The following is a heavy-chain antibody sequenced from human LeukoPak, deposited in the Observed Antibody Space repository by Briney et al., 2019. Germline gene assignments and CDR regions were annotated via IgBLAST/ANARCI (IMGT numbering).Heavy chain of an antibody. Sequence: SETQSLTCTVSGGSISYYYWSWIRQPPGKGLEWIGYIYYSGSTNYNPSLKSRVTISVDTSKNQFSLKLSSVTAADTAVYYCARDPLDSGSPWAFDIWGQGTMVTVSS. CDR2: IYYSGST. V-gene: IGHV4-59*01. CDR1: GGSISYYY. D-gene: IGHD1-26*01. J-gene: IGHJ3*02. CDR3: ARDPLDSGSPWAFDI.